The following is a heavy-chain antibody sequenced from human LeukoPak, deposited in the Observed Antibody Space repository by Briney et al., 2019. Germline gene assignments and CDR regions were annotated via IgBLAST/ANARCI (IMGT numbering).Heavy chain of an antibody. V-gene: IGHV4-59*01. CDR1: GGSISSYF. J-gene: IGHJ5*02. Sequence: PSETLSLTCTGSGGSISSYFWTWIRQTPGKGLEGIGYIHNSGSSNYDPSLKSRVTMSLDTSKNRLSLKLSSVTAADTAVYYSARCYSMTWFDPWGQGTLVTVSA. CDR3: ARCYSMTWFDP. CDR2: IHNSGSS. D-gene: IGHD2/OR15-2a*01.